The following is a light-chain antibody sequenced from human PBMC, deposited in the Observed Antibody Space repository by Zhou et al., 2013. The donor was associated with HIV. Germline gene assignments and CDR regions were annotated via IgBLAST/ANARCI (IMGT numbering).Light chain of an antibody. CDR2: DAS. J-gene: IGKJ4*01. V-gene: IGKV3D-11*03. CDR1: QDITSS. Sequence: VMAQSPATLSVSPGERVTLSCRASQDITSSLAWYQQKPGQAPRLLIYDASNRATGVPARFSGSGSGTDFTLTISSLEPEDFATYYCQQRGLWPGTFGGGTRLEI. CDR3: QQRGLWPGT.